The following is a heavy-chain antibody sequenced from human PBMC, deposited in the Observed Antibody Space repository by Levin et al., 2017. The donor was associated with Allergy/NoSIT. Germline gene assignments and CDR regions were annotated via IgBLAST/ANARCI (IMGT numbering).Heavy chain of an antibody. J-gene: IGHJ5*02. D-gene: IGHD1-26*01. Sequence: ASVKVSCKASGYTFSGYYMHWVRQVPGEGLEWMGWINPKSGGTHYAENFQGRVTMTRDTSINTAYMELSSLRFDDTAVYYCARERGEGATSDWFDPWGQGTLVTVSS. CDR3: ARERGEGATSDWFDP. CDR1: GYTFSGYY. V-gene: IGHV1-2*02. CDR2: INPKSGGT.